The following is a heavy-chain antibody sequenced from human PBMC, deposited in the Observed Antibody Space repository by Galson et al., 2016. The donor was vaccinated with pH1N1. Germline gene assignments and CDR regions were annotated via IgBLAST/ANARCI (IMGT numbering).Heavy chain of an antibody. D-gene: IGHD4-23*01. J-gene: IGHJ4*02. CDR2: ITKRPEGYTT. CDR3: AKEWGWQLDPSPFDY. V-gene: IGHV3-72*01. CDR1: GFTLGDFY. Sequence: SLRLSCAASGFTLGDFYMDWVRQAPGKGLEWVGRITKRPEGYTTQDAASVRGRFIISREDSKDLLYLQMNSLTTEDTAVYCAKEWGWQLDPSPFDYWGQGTLVTVSS.